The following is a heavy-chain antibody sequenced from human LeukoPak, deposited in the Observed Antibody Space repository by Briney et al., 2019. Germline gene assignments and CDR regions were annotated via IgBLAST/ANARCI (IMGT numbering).Heavy chain of an antibody. CDR2: IYYSGST. D-gene: IGHD6-19*01. V-gene: IGHV4-28*01. J-gene: IGHJ3*02. Sequence: SETLSLTCAVSGYSISSNNWWAWIRQPPGKGLEWIGYIYYSGSTYYNPYNPSLTSRVTMSVDTSKNQFSLKLDSVTGIETAMYYCARNQAVAANRGAFDIWGQGTMVTVSS. CDR1: GYSISSNNW. CDR3: ARNQAVAANRGAFDI.